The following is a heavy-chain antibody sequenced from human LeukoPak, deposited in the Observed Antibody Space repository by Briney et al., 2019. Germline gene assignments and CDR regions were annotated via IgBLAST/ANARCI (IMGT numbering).Heavy chain of an antibody. V-gene: IGHV1-18*01. Sequence: ASVKVSCKASGYTFTSYGISWVRQAPGQGLEWMGWISAYNGNTNYAQKLQGRVTMTTDTSTSTAYMELRSLRSDDTAVYYCARVERSSGYHWEDAFDIWGQGTMVTVSS. D-gene: IGHD5-12*01. CDR2: ISAYNGNT. CDR3: ARVERSSGYHWEDAFDI. J-gene: IGHJ3*02. CDR1: GYTFTSYG.